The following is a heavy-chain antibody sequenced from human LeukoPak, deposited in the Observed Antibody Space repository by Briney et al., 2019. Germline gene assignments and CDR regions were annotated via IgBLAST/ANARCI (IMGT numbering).Heavy chain of an antibody. Sequence: PGGSLRLSCAASGFTFSDYYMSWIRRAPGKGLEWVSYISSSGSTIYYADSVKGRFTISRDNAKNSLYLQMNSLRAEDTAVYYCARDYYSNYVGSLDYWGQGTLVTVSS. D-gene: IGHD4-11*01. CDR1: GFTFSDYY. CDR2: ISSSGSTI. J-gene: IGHJ4*02. V-gene: IGHV3-11*01. CDR3: ARDYYSNYVGSLDY.